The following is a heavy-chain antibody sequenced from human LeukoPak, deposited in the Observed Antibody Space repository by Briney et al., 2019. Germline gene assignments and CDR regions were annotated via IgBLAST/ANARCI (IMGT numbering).Heavy chain of an antibody. CDR1: GFTFSSYW. CDR2: IKQDGSEK. Sequence: PGGSLRLSCAASGFTFSSYWMSWVRQAPGKGLEWVANIKQDGSEKYYVDSVKGRFTISRDNSKNTLYLQMNSLRAEDTAVYYCAKGAMIVVVITKGINWFDPWGQGTLVTVSS. D-gene: IGHD3-22*01. J-gene: IGHJ5*02. CDR3: AKGAMIVVVITKGINWFDP. V-gene: IGHV3-7*03.